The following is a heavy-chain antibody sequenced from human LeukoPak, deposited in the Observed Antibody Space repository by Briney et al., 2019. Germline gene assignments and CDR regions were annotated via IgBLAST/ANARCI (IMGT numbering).Heavy chain of an antibody. J-gene: IGHJ4*02. D-gene: IGHD5-18*01. Sequence: PSETLCLTCAVSGGSISSGGYSWSWIRQPPGKGLEWVGYIYHSGSTYYNPSLRSRVTISVDRSKNQFSLKLSSVTAADTAVYYCARGATAMVLIDYWGQGTLVTVSS. CDR2: IYHSGST. CDR1: GGSISSGGYS. CDR3: ARGATAMVLIDY. V-gene: IGHV4-30-2*01.